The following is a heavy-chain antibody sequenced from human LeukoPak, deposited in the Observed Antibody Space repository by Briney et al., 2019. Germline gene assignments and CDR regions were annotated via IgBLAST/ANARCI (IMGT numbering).Heavy chain of an antibody. CDR2: INPGNGDT. V-gene: IGHV1-3*01. Sequence: ASVKVSCKGSGYTFTNYAVHWVRQAPGQRLEWLGWINPGNGDTKYSQNFQGRVTMTRDTSISTAYMELSRLRSDDTAVYYCARERGIAAAGYYYYYGMDVWGQGTTVTVSS. CDR1: GYTFTNYA. CDR3: ARERGIAAAGYYYYYGMDV. J-gene: IGHJ6*02. D-gene: IGHD6-13*01.